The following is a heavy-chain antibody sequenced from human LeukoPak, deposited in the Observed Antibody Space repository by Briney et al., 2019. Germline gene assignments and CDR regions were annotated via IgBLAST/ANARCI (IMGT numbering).Heavy chain of an antibody. J-gene: IGHJ3*01. CDR2: ICSSGDN. V-gene: IGHV4-4*09. D-gene: IGHD3-10*01. CDR1: DNSISNYC. CDR3: ARSEMCYYGSKNSVWPDVFDV. Sequence: SETLSLTCTVSDNSISNYCWSWIRQPPGKELEWIAYICSSGDNKYNPSLNSRRTMSFDTSTMHLSLGLRSVTAADTAVCYSARSEMCYYGSKNSVWPDVFDVWGQGTLVTVSS.